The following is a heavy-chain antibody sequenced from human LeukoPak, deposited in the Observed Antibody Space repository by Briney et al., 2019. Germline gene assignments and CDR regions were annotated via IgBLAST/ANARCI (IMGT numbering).Heavy chain of an antibody. D-gene: IGHD3-22*01. Sequence: GGSLRLSCAASGFTFSSYEMNWVRQAPGKGLEWVSYISSSGSTIYYADSVKGRFTISRDNSKNTLYLQMNSLRAEDTAVYYCARQTIDDSSGYYDYWGQGTLVTVSS. J-gene: IGHJ4*02. CDR3: ARQTIDDSSGYYDY. V-gene: IGHV3-48*03. CDR1: GFTFSSYE. CDR2: ISSSGSTI.